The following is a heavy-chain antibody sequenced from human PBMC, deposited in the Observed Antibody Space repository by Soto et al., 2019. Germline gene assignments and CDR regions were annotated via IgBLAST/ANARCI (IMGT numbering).Heavy chain of an antibody. Sequence: GGSLRLSCAASGFTFSSHGMHWVRQAPGKGLEWVAVISSAGTYKDYADSVKGRFTISRDNSKNTLYLQMNSLRAEDTGVYYCAKDRAVGVTGASYYYYGMDVWGQGTTVTVSS. D-gene: IGHD2-21*02. CDR3: AKDRAVGVTGASYYYYGMDV. J-gene: IGHJ6*02. CDR2: ISSAGTYK. V-gene: IGHV3-30*18. CDR1: GFTFSSHG.